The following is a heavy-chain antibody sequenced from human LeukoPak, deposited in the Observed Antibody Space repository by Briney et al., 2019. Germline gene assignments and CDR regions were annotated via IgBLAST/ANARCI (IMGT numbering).Heavy chain of an antibody. CDR1: GYTFNGYY. CDR2: FNPNSSAT. Sequence: ASVNVCCNASGYTFNGYYINLVRQAPAQSLELMCLFNPNSSATKFAEKFQGRVTLTRDTSVNTAYMELNNLTSDDTAVYFCARDRQYGSSWRRTSFDPWGQGTLVTVSS. CDR3: ARDRQYGSSWRRTSFDP. D-gene: IGHD6-13*01. J-gene: IGHJ5*01. V-gene: IGHV1-2*02.